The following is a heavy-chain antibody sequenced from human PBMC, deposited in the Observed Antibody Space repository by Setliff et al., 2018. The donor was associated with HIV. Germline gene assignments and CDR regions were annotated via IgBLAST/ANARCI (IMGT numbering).Heavy chain of an antibody. CDR3: ARGLNYYGSGSYLPLGY. J-gene: IGHJ4*02. CDR1: GESFNDYY. D-gene: IGHD3-10*01. CDR2: IDHSGNI. Sequence: SETLSLTCAVDGESFNDYYWTWIRQPPGKGLEWIGEIDHSGNIKYNASLKSRVTISKDTSKNQISLKLRSVTAADTAVYYCARGLNYYGSGSYLPLGYWGQGSLVTVSS. V-gene: IGHV4-34*01.